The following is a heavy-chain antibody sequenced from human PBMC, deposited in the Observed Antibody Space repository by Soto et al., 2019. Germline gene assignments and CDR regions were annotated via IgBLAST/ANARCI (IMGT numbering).Heavy chain of an antibody. V-gene: IGHV3-33*01. J-gene: IGHJ4*02. D-gene: IGHD2-15*01. CDR1: GFDFSLYG. Sequence: QVQLVESGGGVAQPGRSLRLSCAASGFDFSLYGMHWVRQAPGKGLEWVAMIWYDGSAIYYAESVKGRFTISRDNSRRMLYLQMSSLRDEDTAIYICARDIVVRRLDYWGQGTLVTVSS. CDR3: ARDIVVRRLDY. CDR2: IWYDGSAI.